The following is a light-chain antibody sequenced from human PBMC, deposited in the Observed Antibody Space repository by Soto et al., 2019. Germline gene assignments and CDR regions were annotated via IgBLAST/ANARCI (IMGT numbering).Light chain of an antibody. J-gene: IGLJ1*01. CDR1: SSDVGAYNY. V-gene: IGLV2-14*01. CDR2: GVT. Sequence: QSALTQPASVSGSPGQSITISCTGTSSDVGAYNYVSWYQQYPGKAPKLMIYGVTNRPSGVSKRFSGSKTGNTASLTISGLQAEDEADYYCFSHRSGDSHVFGTGTKLTVL. CDR3: FSHRSGDSHV.